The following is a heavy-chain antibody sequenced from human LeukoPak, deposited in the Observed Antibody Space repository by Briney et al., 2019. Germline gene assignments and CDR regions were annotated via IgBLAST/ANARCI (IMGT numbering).Heavy chain of an antibody. Sequence: PGGSLRLSCAASGFTFSSYGMHWVRQAPGKGLEWVAVISYDGSNKYYTDSVKGRFTISRDNSKNMLFLQMNSLRADDTAIYFCARDFPDWSDAFDIWGQGTMVTVSS. V-gene: IGHV3-30*03. D-gene: IGHD3/OR15-3a*01. CDR3: ARDFPDWSDAFDI. CDR2: ISYDGSNK. CDR1: GFTFSSYG. J-gene: IGHJ3*02.